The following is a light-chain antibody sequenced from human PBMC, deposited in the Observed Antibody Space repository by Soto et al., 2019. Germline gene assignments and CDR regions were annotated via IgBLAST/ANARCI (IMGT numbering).Light chain of an antibody. CDR3: QQYTDWPLT. J-gene: IGKJ1*01. V-gene: IGKV3-20*01. Sequence: EIVLTQSPGTLSFSPGERATLSCRASQSVSSSYLAWYQQKPGQAPRLLIYGVSSRATGVPDRFSGSGSGTDFTLTISRLEPEDFAVYYCQQYTDWPLTFGQGTKVDIK. CDR1: QSVSSSY. CDR2: GVS.